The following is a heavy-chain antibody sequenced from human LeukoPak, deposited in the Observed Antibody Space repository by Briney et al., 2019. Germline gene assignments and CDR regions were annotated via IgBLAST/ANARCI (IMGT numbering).Heavy chain of an antibody. CDR1: GGSISSYY. Sequence: SETLSLTCTVSGGSISSYYWSWIRQPPGKGLEWIGYIYYSGSTNYNPSLKSRVTISVDTSKNQFSLKLSSVTAADTAVYYCACMVAAAGTGWFDPWGQGTLVTVSS. J-gene: IGHJ5*02. CDR3: ACMVAAAGTGWFDP. D-gene: IGHD6-13*01. CDR2: IYYSGST. V-gene: IGHV4-59*01.